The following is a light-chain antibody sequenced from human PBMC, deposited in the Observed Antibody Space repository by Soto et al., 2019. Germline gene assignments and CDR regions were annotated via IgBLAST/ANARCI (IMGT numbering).Light chain of an antibody. Sequence: DIVLTQSPATLSLSPGERATLSCRASQSVGSYLAWYQQKPGQAPRLLIYDTSTRATDIPARFSGSGSGTDFTLTISSLEPEDFAVYYCQQRSNWPPWTFGQGTKVEIK. J-gene: IGKJ1*01. CDR1: QSVGSY. V-gene: IGKV3-11*01. CDR2: DTS. CDR3: QQRSNWPPWT.